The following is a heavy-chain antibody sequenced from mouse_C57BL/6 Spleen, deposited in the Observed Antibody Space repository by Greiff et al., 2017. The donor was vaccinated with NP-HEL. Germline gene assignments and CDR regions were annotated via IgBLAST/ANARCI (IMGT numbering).Heavy chain of an antibody. CDR2: IDPSDSYT. V-gene: IGHV1-69*01. CDR1: GYTFTSYW. Sequence: QVHVKQPGAELVMPGASVKLSCKASGYTFTSYWMHWVKQRPGQGLEWIGEIDPSDSYTNYNQKFKGKSTLTVDKSSSTAYMQLSSLTSEDSAVYYCARGVSSGYPGYWGQGTTLTVSS. J-gene: IGHJ2*01. D-gene: IGHD3-2*02. CDR3: ARGVSSGYPGY.